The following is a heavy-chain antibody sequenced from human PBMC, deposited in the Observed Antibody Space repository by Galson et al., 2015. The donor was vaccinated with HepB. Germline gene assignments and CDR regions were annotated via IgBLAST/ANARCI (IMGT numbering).Heavy chain of an antibody. V-gene: IGHV3-30*04. Sequence: SLRLSCAASGFTFSSYALHGVRQAPGKGLEWVAVISDDGSNKYYADSVKGRFTISRDNSKNTLYLQMNSLRAEDTAVYYCARGVGPYGSGSYSLPDAFDIWGQGTMVTVSS. CDR3: ARGVGPYGSGSYSLPDAFDI. D-gene: IGHD3-10*01. CDR1: GFTFSSYA. CDR2: ISDDGSNK. J-gene: IGHJ3*02.